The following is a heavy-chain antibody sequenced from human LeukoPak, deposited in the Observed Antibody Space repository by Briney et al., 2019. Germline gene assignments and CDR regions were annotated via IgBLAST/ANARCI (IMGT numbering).Heavy chain of an antibody. Sequence: ASVKVSCKASGYTFTSYYMHWVRQAPGQGLEWMGIINPSGGSTSYAQKFQGRVTMTRDTSTSTVYMELSSLRSADTAVYYCARSMVRGPFDYWGQGTLVTVSS. V-gene: IGHV1-46*01. CDR3: ARSMVRGPFDY. J-gene: IGHJ4*02. D-gene: IGHD3-10*01. CDR1: GYTFTSYY. CDR2: INPSGGST.